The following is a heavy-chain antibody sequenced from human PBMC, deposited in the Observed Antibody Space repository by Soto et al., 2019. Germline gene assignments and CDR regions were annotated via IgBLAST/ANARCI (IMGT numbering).Heavy chain of an antibody. V-gene: IGHV3-30*18. CDR2: ISYDGTNK. CDR3: AKEQKSYGDCDYCCYGVDG. D-gene: IGHD2-21*02. J-gene: IGHJ6*02. Sequence: QVQLVESGGGEVQPGRSLTISCAASGFTFSTYGMHWVRQTPGKGLEWVAAISYDGTNKFYSDSVKGRFTISRDNFKQTLSLQVNSLRSVDWAVFSCAKEQKSYGDCDYCCYGVDGWGRGTRVTVSS. CDR1: GFTFSTYG.